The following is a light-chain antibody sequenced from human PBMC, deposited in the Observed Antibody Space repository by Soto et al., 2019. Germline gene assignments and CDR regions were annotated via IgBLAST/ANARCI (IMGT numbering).Light chain of an antibody. Sequence: DIQMTQSPSSLSASVGDRVTITCRASQGISNYLAWYQQXXXXXPKLLIYAASTLQSGVPSRFSGSGSGTDFTLTISSLQPEDVATYYCQKYNSAPPFTFGPGTKVDIK. CDR1: QGISNY. V-gene: IGKV1-27*01. J-gene: IGKJ3*01. CDR3: QKYNSAPPFT. CDR2: AAS.